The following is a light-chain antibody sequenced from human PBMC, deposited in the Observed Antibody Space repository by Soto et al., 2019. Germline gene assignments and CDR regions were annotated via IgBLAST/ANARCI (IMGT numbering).Light chain of an antibody. CDR3: QYYGTSPA. CDR1: QSFSVNY. Sequence: IVLTQSPDTLSLSPVERATLSCRASQSFSVNYFAWFQQKPGQAPRLLIYGASNRATGIPHRFSGSGSGTDFTLTISRLEPEDFAMYHCQYYGTSPAFGQGTKVDIK. J-gene: IGKJ1*01. CDR2: GAS. V-gene: IGKV3-20*01.